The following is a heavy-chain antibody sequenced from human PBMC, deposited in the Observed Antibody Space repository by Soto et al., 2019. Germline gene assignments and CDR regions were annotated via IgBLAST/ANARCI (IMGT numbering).Heavy chain of an antibody. CDR3: ARRWAVTTSSTFSPFDY. CDR2: IYPGDSDT. J-gene: IGHJ4*02. Sequence: PGESLKISCKGSGYSFTSYWIGWVRQMPGKGLEWMGIIYPGDSDTRYSPSFQGQVTISADKSISTAYLQWSSLKASDTAMYYCARRWAVTTSSTFSPFDYWGQGTLVTVSS. D-gene: IGHD4-17*01. CDR1: GYSFTSYW. V-gene: IGHV5-51*01.